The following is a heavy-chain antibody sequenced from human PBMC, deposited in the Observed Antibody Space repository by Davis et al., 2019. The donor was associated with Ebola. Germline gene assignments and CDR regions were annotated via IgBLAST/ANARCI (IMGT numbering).Heavy chain of an antibody. J-gene: IGHJ4*02. V-gene: IGHV3-30*03. CDR2: ISYDGSNK. Sequence: GESLKISCAASGFTFSSYGMHWVRQAPGKGLEWVAVISYDGSNKYYADSVKGRFTISRDNSKNTLYQQMNSLRAEDTAVYYCARDSQGSGWYMMYYFDYWGQGTLVTVSS. D-gene: IGHD6-19*01. CDR1: GFTFSSYG. CDR3: ARDSQGSGWYMMYYFDY.